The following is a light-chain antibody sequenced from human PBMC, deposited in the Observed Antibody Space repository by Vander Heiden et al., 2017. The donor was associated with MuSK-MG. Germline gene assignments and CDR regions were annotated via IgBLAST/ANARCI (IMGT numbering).Light chain of an antibody. J-gene: IGKJ5*01. CDR1: QSVSSNF. CDR3: LQDAKSPVT. CDR2: GAS. V-gene: IGKV3-20*01. Sequence: EIVLTQSPGTLSLSPGERATLSCRASQSVSSNFLAWYQQRPGQPPRLLIYGASSRATGIPDRISGSGSGTDFTLTISRLEPEDFAVYYCLQDAKSPVTFGQGTLLEIK.